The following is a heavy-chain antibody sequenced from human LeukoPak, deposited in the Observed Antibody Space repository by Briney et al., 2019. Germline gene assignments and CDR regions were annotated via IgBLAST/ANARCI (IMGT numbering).Heavy chain of an antibody. CDR3: ARESRTYDGSGYYHDS. J-gene: IGHJ4*02. Sequence: SETLSLTCTVSGGSIYNYYWSWIRQPAGKGLEWIGRIYTSGSTDYSPSLKSRVTMSLDTSKNQFSLNLYSVTAADTAVYFCARESRTYDGSGYYHDSWGQGTLVTVSS. CDR1: GGSIYNYY. CDR2: IYTSGST. D-gene: IGHD3-22*01. V-gene: IGHV4-4*07.